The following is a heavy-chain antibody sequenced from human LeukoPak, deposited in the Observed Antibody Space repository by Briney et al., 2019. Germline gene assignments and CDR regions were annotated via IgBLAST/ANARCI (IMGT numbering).Heavy chain of an antibody. V-gene: IGHV3-21*01. Sequence: PGGSLRLSCAASGFTFSSYSMNWVRQAPGKGLEWVSSISSSSSYIYYADSVKGRFTISRDNAKNSLYLQMNSLRAEDTAVYYCARDSYCSSTSCYVYYYYYMDVWGKGTTVTVSS. J-gene: IGHJ6*03. CDR2: ISSSSSYI. CDR3: ARDSYCSSTSCYVYYYYYMDV. D-gene: IGHD2-2*01. CDR1: GFTFSSYS.